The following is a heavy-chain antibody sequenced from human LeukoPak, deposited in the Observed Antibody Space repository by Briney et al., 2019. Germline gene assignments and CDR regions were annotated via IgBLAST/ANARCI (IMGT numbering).Heavy chain of an antibody. CDR2: IYYSGST. Sequence: SETLSLTCTVSGGSISGSNYYWGWIRQTPGKGLEWIGGIYYSGSTYYNPSLKSRVTISVDTSKNQFSLKVASVTAADTAVYYCNYFGMDVWGQGTTVTVSS. V-gene: IGHV4-39*01. CDR1: GGSISGSNYY. CDR3: NYFGMDV. J-gene: IGHJ6*02.